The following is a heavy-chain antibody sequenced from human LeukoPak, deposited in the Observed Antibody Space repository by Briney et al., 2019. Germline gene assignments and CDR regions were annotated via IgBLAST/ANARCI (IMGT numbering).Heavy chain of an antibody. V-gene: IGHV3-30*18. CDR2: ISYDGSNK. CDR3: AKDNRYHGSGSYYNH. Sequence: GGSLRLSCAASGFTFSSYGMHWVRQAPGKGLEWVAVISYDGSNKYYADSVKGRFTISRDNSKNTLYLQMNSLRAEDTAVYYCAKDNRYHGSGSYYNHWGQGTLVTVSS. D-gene: IGHD3-10*01. CDR1: GFTFSSYG. J-gene: IGHJ5*02.